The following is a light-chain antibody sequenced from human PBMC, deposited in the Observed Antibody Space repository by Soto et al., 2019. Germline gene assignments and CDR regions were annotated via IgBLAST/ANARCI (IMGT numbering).Light chain of an antibody. CDR2: TAS. CDR3: QQLNDFPIS. Sequence: IQLTQSPSSLSASIGDRVTITCRAGQGISSYLAWYQQKPGKAPKLLIYTASTLQTGVPSRFSGSGSGTDFTLTISSLQPEDFATYYCQQLNDFPISFGQGTRLDIK. J-gene: IGKJ5*01. V-gene: IGKV1-9*01. CDR1: QGISSY.